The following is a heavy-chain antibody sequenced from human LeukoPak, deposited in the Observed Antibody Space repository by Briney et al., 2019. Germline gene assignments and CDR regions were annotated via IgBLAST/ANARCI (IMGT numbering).Heavy chain of an antibody. CDR3: ARRASATSDYYYYMDV. Sequence: GESLKISCKGSGYSFTSYWIGWVRQMPGEGLEWMGIIYPGDSDTRYSPSFQGQVTISADKSISTAYLQWSSLKASDTAMYYCARRASATSDYYYYMDVWGKGTTVTVSS. V-gene: IGHV5-51*01. J-gene: IGHJ6*03. CDR2: IYPGDSDT. CDR1: GYSFTSYW. D-gene: IGHD1-26*01.